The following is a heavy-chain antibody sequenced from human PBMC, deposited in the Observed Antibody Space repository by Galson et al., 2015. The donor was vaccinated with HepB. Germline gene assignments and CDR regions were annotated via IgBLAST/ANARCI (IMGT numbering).Heavy chain of an antibody. CDR2: IWYDGSNK. J-gene: IGHJ4*02. V-gene: IGHV3-33*01. CDR1: GFTFSSYG. Sequence: SLRLSCAASGFTFSSYGMHWVRQAPGKGLEWVAVIWYDGSNKYYADSVKGRFTISRDNSKNTLYLQMNNLRAEDTAVYYCARSLRLRFLEWFPLGYWGQGTLVTVSS. CDR3: ARSLRLRFLEWFPLGY. D-gene: IGHD3-3*01.